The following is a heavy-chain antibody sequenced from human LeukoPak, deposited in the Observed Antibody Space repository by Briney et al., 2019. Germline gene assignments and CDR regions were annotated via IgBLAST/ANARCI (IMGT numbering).Heavy chain of an antibody. CDR2: IYHSGST. D-gene: IGHD1-1*01. CDR3: ARDSSRSGTGTIHY. J-gene: IGHJ4*02. V-gene: IGHV4-38-2*02. CDR1: DYSISSGYY. Sequence: SETLSLTCTVSDYSISSGYYWGWNRQPPGKGLEWIGSIYHSGSTYYNPSLKGRVTISVDASKNQFSLKLSSVTAPDTAVYYCARDSSRSGTGTIHYWVQGTLVTVSS.